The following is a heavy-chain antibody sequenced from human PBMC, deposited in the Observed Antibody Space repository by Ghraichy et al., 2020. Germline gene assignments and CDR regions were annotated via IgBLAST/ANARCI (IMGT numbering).Heavy chain of an antibody. CDR3: ARLDISAAVDGTDHYYYMDV. Sequence: SETLSLTCAVYGESFSAYYWGWIRQSPGKGLEWIGEINHSGTTRYNPSLKSRVIISIDKSKSQFSLRLTSVTAADMGVYYCARLDISAAVDGTDHYYYMDVWARGTTVIVSS. V-gene: IGHV4-34*01. D-gene: IGHD6-25*01. CDR1: GESFSAYY. CDR2: INHSGTT. J-gene: IGHJ6*03.